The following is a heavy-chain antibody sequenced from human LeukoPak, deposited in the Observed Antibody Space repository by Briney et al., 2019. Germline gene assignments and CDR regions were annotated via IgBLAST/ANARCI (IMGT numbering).Heavy chain of an antibody. J-gene: IGHJ4*02. CDR2: ISGSGGST. D-gene: IGHD3-3*01. CDR1: GFTFSTYG. V-gene: IGHV3-23*01. CDR3: AKDVLTIFGVVNNSFDY. Sequence: GGTLSLSCAASGFTFSTYGMSWVRQAPGKGLEWVSAISGSGGSTYYPDSVKGRFTISRDNSKNTLYLQMNSLRAEDTAVYYCAKDVLTIFGVVNNSFDYWGQGTLVTVSS.